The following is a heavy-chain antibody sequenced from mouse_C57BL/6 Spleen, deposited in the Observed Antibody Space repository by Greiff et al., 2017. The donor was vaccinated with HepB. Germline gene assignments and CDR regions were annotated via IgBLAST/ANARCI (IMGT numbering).Heavy chain of an antibody. CDR1: GFTFSDYG. V-gene: IGHV5-17*01. CDR2: ISSGSSTI. Sequence: EVQLVESGGGLVKPGGSLKLSCAASGFTFSDYGMHWVRQAPEKGLEWVAYISSGSSTIYYADTVKGRFTISRDNAKNTLFLQMTSLRSEDTAMYYCARGTTMVTYFDYWGQGTTLTVSS. D-gene: IGHD2-2*01. CDR3: ARGTTMVTYFDY. J-gene: IGHJ2*01.